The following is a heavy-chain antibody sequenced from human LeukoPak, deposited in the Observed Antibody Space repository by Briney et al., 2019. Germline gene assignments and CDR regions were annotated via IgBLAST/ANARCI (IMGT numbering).Heavy chain of an antibody. J-gene: IGHJ5*02. Sequence: GESLKISCKGSGYSLTSYWIGWVRKMPGKGLAWMGIIYPGDSDTRYSPSFQGQVTISADKSISTAYLQWSSLKASDTAMYYCARQQLLSGWFDPWGQGTLVTVSS. CDR3: ARQQLLSGWFDP. V-gene: IGHV5-51*01. CDR2: IYPGDSDT. D-gene: IGHD6-6*01. CDR1: GYSLTSYW.